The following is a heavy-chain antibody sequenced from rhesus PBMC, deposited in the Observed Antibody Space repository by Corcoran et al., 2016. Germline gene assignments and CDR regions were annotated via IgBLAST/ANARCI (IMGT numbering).Heavy chain of an antibody. D-gene: IGHD3-9*01. J-gene: IGHJ4*01. V-gene: IGHV4-160*01. CDR1: GVSITSNY. Sequence: QVQLQESGPGLVKPLETLSRTRAVSGVSITSNYWCWIRQPPGKALEFIGDIYGSSGSTYYKPSLKRLVTISTDTSKKQFSLKLSSVTAADATVYYCARDRRPFARMITVTIPTGFDYWGQGVLVTVSS. CDR3: ARDRRPFARMITVTIPTGFDY. CDR2: IYGSSGST.